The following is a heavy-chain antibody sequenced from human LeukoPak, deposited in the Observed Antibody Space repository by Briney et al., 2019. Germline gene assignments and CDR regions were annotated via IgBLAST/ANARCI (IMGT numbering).Heavy chain of an antibody. V-gene: IGHV4-59*08. CDR1: GGSMSSYY. CDR2: IYYSGST. J-gene: IGHJ4*02. D-gene: IGHD5-24*01. Sequence: LSETPSLTCTVSGGSMSSYYWSWIRQPPGKGLEWIGYIYYSGSTKYNPSLKSRVTLSVDTSKNQFSLKLSSVTAADMAVYYCARGARAGYNLEPFDYWGQGTVVTVSS. CDR3: ARGARAGYNLEPFDY.